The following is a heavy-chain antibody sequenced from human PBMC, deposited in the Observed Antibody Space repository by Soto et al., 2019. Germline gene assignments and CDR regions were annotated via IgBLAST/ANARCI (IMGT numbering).Heavy chain of an antibody. CDR1: GGTFSSYT. CDR3: ARDVKGISAAGYYYYMDV. D-gene: IGHD6-13*01. Sequence: SVKVSCKASGGTFSSYTISWVRQAPGQGLEWMGRIVPVLGITNYGKKFQGRVTITADKSTSTAYMELSSLGSEDAAVYYCARDVKGISAAGYYYYMDVWGKGTTVTVSS. J-gene: IGHJ6*03. V-gene: IGHV1-69*04. CDR2: IVPVLGIT.